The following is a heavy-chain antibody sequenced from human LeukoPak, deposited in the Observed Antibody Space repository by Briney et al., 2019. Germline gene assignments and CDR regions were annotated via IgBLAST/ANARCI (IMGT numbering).Heavy chain of an antibody. J-gene: IGHJ6*03. Sequence: SETLSLTCTVSGGSISSGSYYWSWIRQPAGKGLEWIGRIYTSGSTNYNPSLKSRVTISVDTSKNQFSLKLSSVTAADTAVYYCTKDILTGYPSYYYYMEVWGKGTTVT. D-gene: IGHD3-9*01. CDR1: GGSISSGSYY. V-gene: IGHV4-61*02. CDR3: TKDILTGYPSYYYYMEV. CDR2: IYTSGST.